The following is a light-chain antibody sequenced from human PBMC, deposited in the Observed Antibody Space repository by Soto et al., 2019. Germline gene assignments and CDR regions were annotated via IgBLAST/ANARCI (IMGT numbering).Light chain of an antibody. CDR1: SSGIGGYNF. CDR3: NSFTTSSTLVV. Sequence: QSALTQPASVSGSPGQSITISCTGTSSGIGGYNFVSWYQHHPGKAPKLMIYEVNNRPSGVSSRFSGSKSGNTASLTISGLQTEDEADYYCNSFTTSSTLVVFGGGTKLTVL. CDR2: EVN. J-gene: IGLJ2*01. V-gene: IGLV2-14*01.